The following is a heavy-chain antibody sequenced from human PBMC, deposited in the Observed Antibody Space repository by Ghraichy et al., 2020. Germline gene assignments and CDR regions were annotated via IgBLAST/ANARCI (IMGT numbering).Heavy chain of an antibody. Sequence: GGSLRLSCAASGFTFSSYEMHWVRQAPGKGLEWVAMISYDGSNKHYADSVKGRFTISRDNSTNTLYLQMNSLSAEDTAVYYCARARAYDSSGYYTGWGQGTLVTVSS. V-gene: IGHV3-30-3*01. J-gene: IGHJ4*02. D-gene: IGHD3-22*01. CDR3: ARARAYDSSGYYTG. CDR2: ISYDGSNK. CDR1: GFTFSSYE.